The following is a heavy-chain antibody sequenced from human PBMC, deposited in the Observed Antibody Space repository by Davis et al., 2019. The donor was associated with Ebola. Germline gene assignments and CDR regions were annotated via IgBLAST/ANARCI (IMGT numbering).Heavy chain of an antibody. D-gene: IGHD5-24*01. Sequence: PGGSLRLSCPASGFIFSSYTMSWVRQAPGKGLEWVSAISCSDGSTYYADSVKGRFTISRDNSKNTLYLQMNSLRAEDTAVYYCAKFRGRYYFDYWGQGTLVTVSS. J-gene: IGHJ4*02. CDR2: ISCSDGST. CDR1: GFIFSSYT. CDR3: AKFRGRYYFDY. V-gene: IGHV3-23*01.